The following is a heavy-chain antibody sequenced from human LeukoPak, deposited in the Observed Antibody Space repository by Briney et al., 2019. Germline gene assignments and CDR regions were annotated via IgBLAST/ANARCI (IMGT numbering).Heavy chain of an antibody. Sequence: ASVKVSCKASGYTFTGYYMHWVRQAPGQGLEWMGRIIPILGIANYAQKFQGRVTITADKSTSTAYMELSSLRSEDTAVYYCARDIYCSGGSCYSDYWGQGTLVTVSS. CDR2: IIPILGIA. D-gene: IGHD2-15*01. CDR3: ARDIYCSGGSCYSDY. J-gene: IGHJ4*02. V-gene: IGHV1-69*04. CDR1: GYTFTGYY.